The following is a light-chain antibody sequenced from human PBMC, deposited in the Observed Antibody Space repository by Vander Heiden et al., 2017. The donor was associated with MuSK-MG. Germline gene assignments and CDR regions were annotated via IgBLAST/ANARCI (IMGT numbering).Light chain of an antibody. J-gene: IGKJ1*01. CDR3: QQSDSTPQT. CDR2: AAS. V-gene: IGKV1-39*01. CDR1: QSISSY. Sequence: DIQMTQSPSSLSASVGDRVTITCRASQSISSYLNWYQQKPGKAPKLLIYAASSLQSGFPSRFSGSGSGTDFTLTISRLQPEDFATYYCQQSDSTPQTFGQGTKVEIK.